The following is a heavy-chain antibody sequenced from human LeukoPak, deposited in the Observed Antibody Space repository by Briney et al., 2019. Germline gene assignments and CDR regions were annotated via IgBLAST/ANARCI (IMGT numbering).Heavy chain of an antibody. CDR2: IIPIFGTA. V-gene: IGHV1-69*06. J-gene: IGHJ4*02. D-gene: IGHD3-9*01. CDR3: AIGYYDILTGYPPGRYYFDY. CDR1: GGTFSSYA. Sequence: SVKVSCKASGGTFSSYAISWVRQAPGQGLGWMGGIIPIFGTANYAQKFQGRVTITADKSTSTAYMELSSLRSEDTAVYYCAIGYYDILTGYPPGRYYFDYWGQGTLVTVSS.